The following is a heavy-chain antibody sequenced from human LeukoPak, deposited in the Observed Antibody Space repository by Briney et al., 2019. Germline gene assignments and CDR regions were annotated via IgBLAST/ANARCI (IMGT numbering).Heavy chain of an antibody. CDR1: GDSVSSNSAA. J-gene: IGHJ5*02. CDR3: ARGGVLWFGEFSWFDP. D-gene: IGHD3-10*01. V-gene: IGHV6-1*01. Sequence: SQTLSLTCAISGDSVSSNSAAWNWIRQSPSRGLEWLGRTYYRSKWYNDYAVSVKSRITINPDTSKNQFSLQLNSATPEDTAVYYCARGGVLWFGEFSWFDPWGQGTLVTVSS. CDR2: TYYRSKWYN.